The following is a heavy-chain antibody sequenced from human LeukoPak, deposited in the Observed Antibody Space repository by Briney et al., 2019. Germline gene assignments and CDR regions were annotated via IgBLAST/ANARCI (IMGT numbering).Heavy chain of an antibody. CDR3: ARGGGSGSYIYYYYMDV. Sequence: GASVKVSCKASGYTFTSYGISWVRQASGQGLEWMGWMNPNSGNTGYAQKFQGRVTMTRNTSISTAYMELSSLRSEDTAVYYCARGGGSGSYIYYYYMDVWGKGTTVTISS. CDR1: GYTFTSYG. CDR2: MNPNSGNT. J-gene: IGHJ6*03. D-gene: IGHD3-10*01. V-gene: IGHV1-8*02.